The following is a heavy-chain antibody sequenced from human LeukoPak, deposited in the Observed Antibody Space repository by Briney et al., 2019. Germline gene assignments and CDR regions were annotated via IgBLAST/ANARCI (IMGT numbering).Heavy chain of an antibody. D-gene: IGHD6-13*01. Sequence: GGSLRLSCAASGFTFSSYEMNWVRQAPGKGLEWVSYISSSGSTIYYADSVKGRFTISRNNAKNSLYLQMNSLGADDTAVYYCASVSRIAATGTDCWGQGTLVTVSS. V-gene: IGHV3-48*03. CDR2: ISSSGSTI. CDR1: GFTFSSYE. CDR3: ASVSRIAATGTDC. J-gene: IGHJ4*02.